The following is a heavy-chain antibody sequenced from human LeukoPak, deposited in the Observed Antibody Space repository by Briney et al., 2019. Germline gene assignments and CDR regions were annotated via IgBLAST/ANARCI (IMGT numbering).Heavy chain of an antibody. D-gene: IGHD5-24*01. V-gene: IGHV4-39*07. CDR2: IYYSGST. CDR1: GGSISSSSYY. Sequence: SETLSLTCTVSGGSISSSSYYWGWIRQPPGKGLEWIGSIYYSGSTYYNPSLKSRVTISVDASKNQFSLKLSSVTAADTAVYYCARDSGDGYNYSDYWGQGTLVTVSS. CDR3: ARDSGDGYNYSDY. J-gene: IGHJ4*02.